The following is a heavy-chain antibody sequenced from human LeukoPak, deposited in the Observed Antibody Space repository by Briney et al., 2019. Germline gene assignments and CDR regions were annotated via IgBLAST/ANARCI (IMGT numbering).Heavy chain of an antibody. D-gene: IGHD3-22*01. CDR1: GFTFSSYG. CDR3: ANGLWSYYYDSSGYSGLIDY. Sequence: PGGSLRLSCAASGFTFSSYGMHWVRQAPGKGLEWVAVISYDGSNKYYADSVKGRFTISRDNSKNTLYLQMNSLRAEDTAVYYCANGLWSYYYDSSGYSGLIDYWGQGTLVTVSS. CDR2: ISYDGSNK. V-gene: IGHV3-30*18. J-gene: IGHJ4*02.